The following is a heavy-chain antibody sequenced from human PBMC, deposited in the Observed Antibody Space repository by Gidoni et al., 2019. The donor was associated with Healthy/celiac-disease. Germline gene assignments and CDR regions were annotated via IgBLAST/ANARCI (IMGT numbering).Heavy chain of an antibody. CDR1: GCPIGSGGYY. Sequence: QVQLQESGPGLVKPSQTLSLTCTVSGCPIGSGGYYWSWVRQHPGKGLEWIGYIYYSGSTYYNPSRKSRVTISVDTSKNPFSLKLSSVTAADTAVYYCARARGRTLSDYWGQGTLVTVSS. V-gene: IGHV4-31*03. J-gene: IGHJ4*02. D-gene: IGHD3-16*01. CDR3: ARARGRTLSDY. CDR2: IYYSGST.